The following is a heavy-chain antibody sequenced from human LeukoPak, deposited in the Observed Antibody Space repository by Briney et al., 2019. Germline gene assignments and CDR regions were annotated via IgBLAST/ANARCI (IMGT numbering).Heavy chain of an antibody. D-gene: IGHD2-8*01. V-gene: IGHV1-46*01. CDR2: INPSGGNA. J-gene: IGHJ3*02. CDR1: GYTFTSYY. CDR3: ARQRGGQYEDGFDM. Sequence: ASVKVSCKASGYTFTSYYMHWVRQAPGQGLEWMGIINPSGGNANYAQKFQGRVIMTRDTSTSTVYMEISGLRSEDTALYYCARQRGGQYEDGFDMWGQGTMVTVSS.